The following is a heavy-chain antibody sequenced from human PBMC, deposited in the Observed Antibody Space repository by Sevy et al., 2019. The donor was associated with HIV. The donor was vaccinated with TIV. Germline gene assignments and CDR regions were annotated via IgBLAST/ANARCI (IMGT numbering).Heavy chain of an antibody. CDR3: AKDSPQEGGSRSSVGMDV. D-gene: IGHD6-6*01. J-gene: IGHJ6*02. Sequence: GGSLRLSCATSGFTFDAYAMHWVRQAPGKGLEWVSLISWDGGSTYYADSVKGRFTISRDNSKNSLYLQMNSLRVEDTALYYCAKDSPQEGGSRSSVGMDVWGQGTTVTVSS. V-gene: IGHV3-43D*03. CDR1: GFTFDAYA. CDR2: ISWDGGST.